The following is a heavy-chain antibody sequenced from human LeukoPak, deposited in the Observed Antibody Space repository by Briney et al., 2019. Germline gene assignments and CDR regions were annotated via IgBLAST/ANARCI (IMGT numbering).Heavy chain of an antibody. CDR3: ARHDHSSSWDY. CDR2: IHHSGSA. V-gene: IGHV4-4*02. CDR1: GGSISSSNW. Sequence: SETLSLTCAVSGGSISSSNWWSWVRQPPGKGLEWIGEIHHSGSANYNPSLKSRVTISVDTSKNQFSLKLSSVTAADTAVYYCARHDHSSSWDYWGQGTLVTVSS. J-gene: IGHJ4*02. D-gene: IGHD6-13*01.